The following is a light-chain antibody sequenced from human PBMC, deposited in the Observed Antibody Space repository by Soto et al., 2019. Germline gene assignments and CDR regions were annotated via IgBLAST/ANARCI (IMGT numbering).Light chain of an antibody. CDR3: MQALQTPWT. J-gene: IGKJ1*01. Sequence: IWITRSPRCRPVTXVEXXSMXCRSSQILLHSNGYNYLDWYLQKPGQSPQLLIYLGSNRSSGVPDRFSGSGSGTDFTLKISRVEAEDVGVYYCMQALQTPWTFGQGTKVDIK. CDR1: QILLHSNGYNY. V-gene: IGKV2-28*01. CDR2: LGS.